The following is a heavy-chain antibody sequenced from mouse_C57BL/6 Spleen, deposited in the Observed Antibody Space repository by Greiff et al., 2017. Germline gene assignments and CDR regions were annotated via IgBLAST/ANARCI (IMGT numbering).Heavy chain of an antibody. CDR3: ARGVYYGNYGDY. Sequence: VQRVESGAELVKPGASVKISCKASGYAFSSYWMNWVKQRPGKGLEWIGQIYPGDGDTNYNRKFKGKATLTADKSSSTAYMQLSSLTSEDSAVYFCARGVYYGNYGDYWGQGTTLTVSS. V-gene: IGHV1-80*01. J-gene: IGHJ2*01. CDR2: IYPGDGDT. CDR1: GYAFSSYW. D-gene: IGHD2-1*01.